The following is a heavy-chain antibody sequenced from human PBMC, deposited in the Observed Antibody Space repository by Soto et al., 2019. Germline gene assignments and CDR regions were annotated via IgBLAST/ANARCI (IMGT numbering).Heavy chain of an antibody. Sequence: EVQLVESGEGLVQPGGSLRLSCAASGFTFSSYNIHWIRQAPGKGLEFVSAISRSGDRTYYADSVNGRFTSTRDNSKNTVWLQMGSLRAEDMAVYYCARARCSSGQFYYFDYWGRGALVSVSS. D-gene: IGHD2-15*01. CDR3: ARARCSSGQFYYFDY. CDR1: GFTFSSYN. CDR2: ISRSGDRT. J-gene: IGHJ4*02. V-gene: IGHV3-64*02.